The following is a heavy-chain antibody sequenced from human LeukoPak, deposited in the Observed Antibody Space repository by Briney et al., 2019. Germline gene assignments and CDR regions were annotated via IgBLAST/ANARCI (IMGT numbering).Heavy chain of an antibody. D-gene: IGHD2-15*01. CDR1: GFTFSSYS. CDR2: ISSSSSYI. V-gene: IGHV3-21*01. CDR3: AREQRWPTDWFDP. J-gene: IGHJ5*02. Sequence: GGSLRLSCAASGFTFSSYSMNWVRQAPRKGLEWVSSISSSSSYIYYADSVRGRFTISRDNAKNSLYLQMNSLRAEDTAVYYCAREQRWPTDWFDPWGQGTLVTVSS.